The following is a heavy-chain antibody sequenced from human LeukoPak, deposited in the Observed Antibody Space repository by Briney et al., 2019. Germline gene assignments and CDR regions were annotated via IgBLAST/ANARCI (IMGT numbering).Heavy chain of an antibody. CDR3: ARDPHGGGLGDGFDI. D-gene: IGHD3-16*01. V-gene: IGHV4-30-4*01. CDR2: IYYTGST. Sequence: SEALSLTCTVSGXSITSGDDYWSWIRQPPGKGPEWIGYIYYTGSTYYNPSLKSRVTISVDTSKNQFSLKLSSVTAADTAVYYFARDPHGGGLGDGFDIWGQGTMVTVSS. J-gene: IGHJ3*02. CDR1: GXSITSGDDY.